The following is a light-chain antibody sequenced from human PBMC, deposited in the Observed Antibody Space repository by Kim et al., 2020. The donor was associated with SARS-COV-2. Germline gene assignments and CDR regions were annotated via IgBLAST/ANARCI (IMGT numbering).Light chain of an antibody. V-gene: IGLV2-8*01. CDR2: EVS. Sequence: QSALTQPPSASGSPGQSVTISCTGTSSDVGGYNFVSWYQQHPGKAPKLMIYEVSKRPSGVPDRFSGAKSGNTASLTVSGLQAEDEADYYCSSYAGSNKLEVCGTGTKVTVL. CDR1: SSDVGGYNF. J-gene: IGLJ1*01. CDR3: SSYAGSNKLEV.